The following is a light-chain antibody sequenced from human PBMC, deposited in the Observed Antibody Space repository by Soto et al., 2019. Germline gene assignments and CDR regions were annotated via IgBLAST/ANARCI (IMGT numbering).Light chain of an antibody. J-gene: IGKJ4*01. CDR3: QQTYSTPRT. CDR2: XXS. CDR1: QRINSY. Sequence: DIQMTQSPSSLSASVRDRVTITCRTSQRINSYLNWYQQKPGKAPKLXXXXXSXLQSGLPSRFXXXXXXXXXXXTISSLQPEDFATYYCQQTYSTPRTFGGGTKWIS. V-gene: IGKV1-39*01.